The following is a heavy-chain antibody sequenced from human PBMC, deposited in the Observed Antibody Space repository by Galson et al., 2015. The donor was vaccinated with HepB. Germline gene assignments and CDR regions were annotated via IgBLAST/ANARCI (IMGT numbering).Heavy chain of an antibody. D-gene: IGHD3-22*01. CDR1: GYIFSDYY. V-gene: IGHV1-2*02. Sequence: QSGAEVKEPGESLKISCKASGYIFSDYYIHWLRQAPGQGLEWMGWIKPDNGDTKYGQKFQGRITMTRDTSITTAYMELSGLRSDDTAVYYCGRGRAHTDSDGYDHFDYWGQGTLVTVSS. CDR3: GRGRAHTDSDGYDHFDY. CDR2: IKPDNGDT. J-gene: IGHJ4*02.